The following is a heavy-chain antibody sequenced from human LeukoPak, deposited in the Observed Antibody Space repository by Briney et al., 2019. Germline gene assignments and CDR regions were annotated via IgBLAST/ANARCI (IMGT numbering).Heavy chain of an antibody. CDR2: INQGGSGK. Sequence: GGSLRLSCAASGFTFSSYWMSWVRQSPEKGLEWVANINQGGSGKYYVDSVRGRFTISRDNANNSPYLQMNSLRADDTAVYYCATDVTALDSWGQGTLVTVSS. CDR3: ATDVTALDS. J-gene: IGHJ4*02. CDR1: GFTFSSYW. D-gene: IGHD2-2*01. V-gene: IGHV3-7*01.